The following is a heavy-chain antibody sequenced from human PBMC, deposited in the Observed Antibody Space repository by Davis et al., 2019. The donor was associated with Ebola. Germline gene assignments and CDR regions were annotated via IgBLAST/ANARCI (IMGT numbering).Heavy chain of an antibody. V-gene: IGHV3-23*01. CDR2: ISGSGGST. J-gene: IGHJ4*02. Sequence: GESLKISCAASGFTFNIFDMHWVRQAPGKGLEWVSAISGSGGSTYYADSVKGRFTVSRDNSKNTLYLHMNSLKTEDTAVYYCTRADYTTPIDYWGQGTLVTVSS. CDR1: GFTFNIFD. CDR3: TRADYTTPIDY. D-gene: IGHD4-11*01.